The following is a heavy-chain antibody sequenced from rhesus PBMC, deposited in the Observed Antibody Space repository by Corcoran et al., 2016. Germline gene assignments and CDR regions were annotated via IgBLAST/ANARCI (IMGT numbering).Heavy chain of an antibody. CDR3: ARARRGSGWYFDL. CDR2: IGGSSGST. Sequence: QVQLQESGPGLVKPSETLSLTCAVSGYSISSGYGWSWIRQPPGKGLEWIGYIGGSSGSTNHNPSLKSRVTISKDTSNNQFSLKLSSVTAADTAVYYCARARRGSGWYFDLWGPGTPITISS. V-gene: IGHV4-127*01. J-gene: IGHJ2*01. CDR1: GYSISSGYG. D-gene: IGHD6-31*01.